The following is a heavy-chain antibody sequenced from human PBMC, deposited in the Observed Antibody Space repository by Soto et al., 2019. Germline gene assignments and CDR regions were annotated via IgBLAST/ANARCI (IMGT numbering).Heavy chain of an antibody. CDR3: ARGGYSYGYAGYYYYGMDV. J-gene: IGHJ6*02. V-gene: IGHV4-34*01. D-gene: IGHD5-18*01. Sequence: PSETLSLTCAVYGGSFSGYYWSWIRQPPGKGLERIGEINHSGSTNYNPSLKSRVTISVDTSKNQFSLKLSSVTAADTAVYYCARGGYSYGYAGYYYYGMDVWGQGTTVTVSS. CDR2: INHSGST. CDR1: GGSFSGYY.